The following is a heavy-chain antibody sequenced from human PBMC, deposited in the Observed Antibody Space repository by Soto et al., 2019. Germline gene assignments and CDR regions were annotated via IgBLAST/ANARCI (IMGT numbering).Heavy chain of an antibody. V-gene: IGHV4-31*03. Sequence: TLSLACTVSGGPLSAGGYYWSWIRQAPGEGLEWIWYILQNGDTSYNTPLKSRVTISTDTSKRQFSLKLNSVTSSDTAVYYCARGDSTVSSVFDYWGQGLLGTVSS. CDR1: GGPLSAGGYY. CDR2: ILQNGDT. CDR3: ARGDSTVSSVFDY. D-gene: IGHD4-17*01. J-gene: IGHJ4*02.